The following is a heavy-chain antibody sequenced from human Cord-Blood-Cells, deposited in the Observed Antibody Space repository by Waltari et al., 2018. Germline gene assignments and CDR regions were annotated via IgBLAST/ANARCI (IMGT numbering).Heavy chain of an antibody. CDR3: AKVPDYGDYEKGAFDI. J-gene: IGHJ3*02. CDR2: ISGSGGST. V-gene: IGHV3-23*01. D-gene: IGHD4-17*01. Sequence: EVQLLESGGGLVQPGGSLRLSCAAFGFTFSTYAMSWVRQAPGKGLEWVSAISGSGGSTYYADSVKGRFTISRDNSKNTLYLQMNSLRAEDTAVYYCAKVPDYGDYEKGAFDIWGQGTMVTVSS. CDR1: GFTFSTYA.